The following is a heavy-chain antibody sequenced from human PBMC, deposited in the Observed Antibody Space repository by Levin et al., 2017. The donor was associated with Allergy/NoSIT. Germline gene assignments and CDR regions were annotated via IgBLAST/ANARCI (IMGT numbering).Heavy chain of an antibody. V-gene: IGHV3-33*01. CDR1: GFTFSSYG. J-gene: IGHJ5*02. CDR2: IWYDGSNK. CDR3: AREVGWFDP. Sequence: GESLKISCAASGFTFSSYGMHWVRQAPGKGLEWVAVIWYDGSNKYYADSVKGRFTISRDNSKNTLYLQMNSLRAEDTAVYYCAREVGWFDPWGQGTLVTVSS.